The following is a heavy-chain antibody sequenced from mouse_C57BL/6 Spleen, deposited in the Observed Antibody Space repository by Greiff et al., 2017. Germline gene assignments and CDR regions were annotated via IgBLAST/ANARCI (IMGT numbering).Heavy chain of an antibody. V-gene: IGHV6-3*01. D-gene: IGHD2-2*01. CDR1: GFTFSNYW. J-gene: IGHJ3*01. Sequence: EVKVVESGGGLVQPGGSMKLSCVASGFTFSNYWMNWVRQSPEKGLEWVAQIRLKSDNYATHSAESVKWRFNISRDDSKSSVYLQMNNLRAEDTGIYYCNIYYGYGWAYWGQGTLVTVSA. CDR2: IRLKSDNYAT. CDR3: NIYYGYGWAY.